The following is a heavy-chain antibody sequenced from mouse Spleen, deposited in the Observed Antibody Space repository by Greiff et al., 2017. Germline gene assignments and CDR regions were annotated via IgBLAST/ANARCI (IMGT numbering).Heavy chain of an antibody. J-gene: IGHJ4*01. CDR1: GYTFTDYE. D-gene: IGHD2-1*01. CDR3: DGKPFYYAMDY. Sequence: VQLQQSGAELVRPGASVTLSCKASGYTFTDYEMHWVKQTPVHGLEWIGAIDPETGGTAYNQKFKGKAILTADKSSSTAYMELRSLTSEDSAVYYCDGKPFYYAMDYWGQGTSVTVSS. V-gene: IGHV1-15*01. CDR2: IDPETGGT.